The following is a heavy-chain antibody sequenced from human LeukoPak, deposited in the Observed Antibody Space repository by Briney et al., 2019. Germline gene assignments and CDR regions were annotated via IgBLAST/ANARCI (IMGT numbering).Heavy chain of an antibody. Sequence: PGGSLRLSCAASGFTFSSYEMNWVRQAPGKGLEWIGSIYYSGSTYYNSSLRSRLTISVDRSKNQFSLRLSSVTAADTAMYYCTRGGVVVTAVRFGYWGQGTLVTVAS. D-gene: IGHD2-21*02. V-gene: IGHV4-59*12. CDR3: TRGGVVVTAVRFGY. J-gene: IGHJ4*02. CDR2: IYYSGST. CDR1: GFTFSSYE.